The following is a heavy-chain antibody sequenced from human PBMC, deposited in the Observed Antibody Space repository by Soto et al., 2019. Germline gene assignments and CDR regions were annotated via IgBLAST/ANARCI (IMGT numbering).Heavy chain of an antibody. V-gene: IGHV3-30*04. CDR1: GFTFSSYS. CDR2: LSYDVRNK. D-gene: IGHD3-9*01. J-gene: IGHJ4*02. CDR3: AREYVTGYYNVLGY. Sequence: QVQLVESGGGVVQPGRSLRLSCAASGFTFSSYSMHWVRQAPGKGLEWVAVLSYDVRNKYYADSVKGRFTISRDNAKNTLYRQMNSLRTEDTAVYYCAREYVTGYYNVLGYWGQGTLVTVSS.